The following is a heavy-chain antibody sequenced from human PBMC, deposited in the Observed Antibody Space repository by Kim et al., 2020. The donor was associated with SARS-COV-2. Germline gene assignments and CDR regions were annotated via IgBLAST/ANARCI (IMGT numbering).Heavy chain of an antibody. CDR3: ARGRRPTMIVVVPNSIDY. J-gene: IGHJ4*02. D-gene: IGHD3-22*01. V-gene: IGHV3-21*01. CDR1: GFTFSSYS. Sequence: GGSLRLSCAASGFTFSSYSMNWVRQAPGKGLEWVSSISSSSSYIYYADSVKGRFTISRDNAKNSLYLQMNSLRAEDTAVYYCARGRRPTMIVVVPNSIDYWGQGTLVTVSS. CDR2: ISSSSSYI.